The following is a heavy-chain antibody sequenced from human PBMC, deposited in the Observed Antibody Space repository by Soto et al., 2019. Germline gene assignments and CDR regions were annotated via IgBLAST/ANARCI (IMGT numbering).Heavy chain of an antibody. J-gene: IGHJ6*03. CDR3: ARHGLQSTYHYYMDV. V-gene: IGHV4-59*08. D-gene: IGHD4-4*01. Sequence: QVQLQESGPGLVRPSETLSLTCSVSGGSISPYYWSWIRQPPGKGLEWMGYIYYSGSTDYNPSLTGRLTISLDTSQNRFSLKLNSVTAADTAVYYCARHGLQSTYHYYMDVWGKGTTVSVSS. CDR1: GGSISPYY. CDR2: IYYSGST.